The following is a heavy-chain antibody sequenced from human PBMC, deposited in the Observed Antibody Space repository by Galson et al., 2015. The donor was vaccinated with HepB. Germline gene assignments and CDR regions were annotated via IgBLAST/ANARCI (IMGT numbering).Heavy chain of an antibody. CDR2: ISSSSSYI. V-gene: IGHV3-21*01. Sequence: SLRLSCAASGFTFSSYSMNWVRQAPGKGLEWVSSISSSSSYIYYADSVKGRFTISRDNAKNSLYLQMNSLRAEDTAVYYCARDVRLGGTDYYDSSGYAVSGQGTMVT. CDR1: GFTFSSYS. J-gene: IGHJ3*01. D-gene: IGHD3-22*01. CDR3: ARDVRLGGTDYYDSSGYAV.